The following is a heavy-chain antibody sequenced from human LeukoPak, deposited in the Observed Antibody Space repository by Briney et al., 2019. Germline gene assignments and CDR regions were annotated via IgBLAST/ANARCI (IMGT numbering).Heavy chain of an antibody. V-gene: IGHV3-21*01. D-gene: IGHD1-1*01. CDR2: ISSISSYI. CDR1: GFTFSVYS. J-gene: IGHJ6*02. CDR3: TRDRSGTTYYYQGMDV. Sequence: GGSLRLSCAASGFTFSVYSRIWVRQAPGKGLEWVSSISSISSYIYCADSVKGRFTISRDNATNSLYLQMNSLRAEDTAVYYCTRDRSGTTYYYQGMDVWGQGTTVTVSS.